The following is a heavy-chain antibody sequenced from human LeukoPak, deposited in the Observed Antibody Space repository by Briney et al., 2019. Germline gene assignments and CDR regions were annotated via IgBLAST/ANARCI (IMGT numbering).Heavy chain of an antibody. CDR1: GFNFSSYG. D-gene: IGHD2-15*01. V-gene: IGHV3-30*02. Sequence: GGSLRLSCAAPGFNFSSYGIHSVPQAPAKGLEWVAFLLYDGSNKFYADSVKGLFTICRDNTKNALYLQMNSLRSEDAAVYYCARPYCSGGSCYSGHFEYWGQGTLVTVSS. J-gene: IGHJ4*02. CDR2: LLYDGSNK. CDR3: ARPYCSGGSCYSGHFEY.